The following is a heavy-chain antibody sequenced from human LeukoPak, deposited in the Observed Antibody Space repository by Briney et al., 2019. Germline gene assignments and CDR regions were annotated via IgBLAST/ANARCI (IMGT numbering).Heavy chain of an antibody. J-gene: IGHJ4*02. D-gene: IGHD3-22*01. CDR3: ARLMYYYDSSGYPSFDY. Sequence: ASVKVSCKASGYTFTSYGISWVRQAPGQGLEWMGWISAYNGNTNYAQKLQGRVTMTTDTSTSTAYMELRSLRSDDTAAYYCARLMYYYDSSGYPSFDYWGQGTLVTVSS. CDR1: GYTFTSYG. CDR2: ISAYNGNT. V-gene: IGHV1-18*01.